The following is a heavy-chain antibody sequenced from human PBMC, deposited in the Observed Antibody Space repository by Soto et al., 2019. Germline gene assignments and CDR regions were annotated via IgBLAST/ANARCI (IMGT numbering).Heavy chain of an antibody. V-gene: IGHV4-59*01. Sequence: NPSETLSLTCTVSGGSISSYYWSWIRQPPGKGLEWIGYIYYSGSTNYNPSLKSRVTISVDTSKNQFSLKLSSVTAADTAVYYCARETYGXYVGYFDPWGKGIQVTVSS. J-gene: IGHJ5*02. CDR2: IYYSGST. CDR1: GGSISSYY. D-gene: IGHD3-3*01. CDR3: ARETYGXYVGYFDP.